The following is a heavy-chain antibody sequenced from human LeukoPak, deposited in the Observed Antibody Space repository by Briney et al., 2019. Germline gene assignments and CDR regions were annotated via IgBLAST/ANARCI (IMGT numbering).Heavy chain of an antibody. Sequence: GGSLRLSCAASGFTFSTYTMNWVRQAPGEGLEWVSAISGRSDYIYYADSVKGRFTISRDNAQNSLYLQMNSLRAEDTAIYFCARGLIARSVSPNDNWGQGTLVTVSS. D-gene: IGHD3-10*01. V-gene: IGHV3-21*01. CDR2: ISGRSDYI. CDR1: GFTFSTYT. J-gene: IGHJ4*02. CDR3: ARGLIARSVSPNDN.